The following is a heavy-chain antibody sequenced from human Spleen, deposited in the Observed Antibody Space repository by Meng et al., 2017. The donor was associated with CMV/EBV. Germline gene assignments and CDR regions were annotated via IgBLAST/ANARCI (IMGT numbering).Heavy chain of an antibody. Sequence: GESLKISCAASGFTFSSYSMNWVRQAPGKGLEWVAVISYDGSNKYYADSVKGRFTISRDNSKNTLYLQMNSLRAEDTAVYYCAKDTGADSAHYYWGQGTLVTVSS. CDR2: ISYDGSNK. J-gene: IGHJ4*02. D-gene: IGHD7-27*01. CDR1: GFTFSSYS. CDR3: AKDTGADSAHYY. V-gene: IGHV3-30*18.